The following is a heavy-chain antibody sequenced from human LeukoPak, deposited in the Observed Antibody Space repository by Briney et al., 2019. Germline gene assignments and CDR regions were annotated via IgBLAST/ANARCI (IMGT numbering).Heavy chain of an antibody. D-gene: IGHD4-17*01. CDR2: INPNSGDT. CDR3: AVYGDFVY. CDR1: GYTFTGYY. J-gene: IGHJ4*01. V-gene: IGHV1-2*02. Sequence: GASVKVSCKACGYTFTGYYMHWVRQAPGQGLEWMGGINPNSGDTNYSQKFQGRVTMTRDTSISTAYMALSRLRSDDPAVYFCAVYGDFVYWGHGTLVTVSS.